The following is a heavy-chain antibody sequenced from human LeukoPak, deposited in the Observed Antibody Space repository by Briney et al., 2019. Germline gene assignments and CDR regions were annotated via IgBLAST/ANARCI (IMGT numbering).Heavy chain of an antibody. V-gene: IGHV4-59*11. Sequence: SETLSLTCAVSDFTFSSHYWTWIRQPPGKGLEWIGYISYIGSTNYNPSLKRRVPISIDTSRNQFSLRLSSVTAADTAVYYCARDLVTVTKGFDIWGQGKMVSVSS. CDR1: DFTFSSHY. J-gene: IGHJ3*02. D-gene: IGHD4-17*01. CDR2: ISYIGST. CDR3: ARDLVTVTKGFDI.